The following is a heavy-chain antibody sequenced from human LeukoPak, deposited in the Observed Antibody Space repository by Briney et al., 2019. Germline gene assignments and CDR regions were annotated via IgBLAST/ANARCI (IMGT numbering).Heavy chain of an antibody. CDR3: ARDDPTTSDAFDI. J-gene: IGHJ3*02. Sequence: PSETLSRTCTVSGGSISSYYWSWIRQPPGKGLEWIGYIYYSGSTNYNPSLKGRVTISVDTSKNQFSLKLSSVTAADTAVYYCARDDPTTSDAFDIWGQGTMVTVSS. CDR1: GGSISSYY. CDR2: IYYSGST. V-gene: IGHV4-59*01. D-gene: IGHD1-7*01.